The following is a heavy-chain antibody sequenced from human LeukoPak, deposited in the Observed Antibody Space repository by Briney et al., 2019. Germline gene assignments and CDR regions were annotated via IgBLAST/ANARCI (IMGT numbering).Heavy chain of an antibody. J-gene: IGHJ5*02. D-gene: IGHD3-22*01. CDR3: ASRTYYYDSSGPFNWFDP. V-gene: IGHV4-30-4*08. CDR1: GGSISSGDYY. Sequence: SETLSLTCTVSGGSISSGDYYWSWIRQPPGKGLEWIGYIYYSGSIYYNSSLKSRVTISLDTSKNQFSLKLSSVTAADTAVYYRASRTYYYDSSGPFNWFDPWGQGTLVTVSS. CDR2: IYYSGSI.